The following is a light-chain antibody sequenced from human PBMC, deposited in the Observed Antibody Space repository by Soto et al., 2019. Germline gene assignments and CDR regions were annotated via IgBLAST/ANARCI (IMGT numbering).Light chain of an antibody. Sequence: EIVLTQSPGTLSLSPGERATLSCRASPSVSSSYLAWYQQKPGQAPSLLIYGSSSRATGIPDRFSGSGSVSDFTLTISRLEPDDFAVYYCQQYGSSPLFTVGPGTKVDIK. CDR1: PSVSSSY. J-gene: IGKJ3*01. CDR3: QQYGSSPLFT. CDR2: GSS. V-gene: IGKV3-20*01.